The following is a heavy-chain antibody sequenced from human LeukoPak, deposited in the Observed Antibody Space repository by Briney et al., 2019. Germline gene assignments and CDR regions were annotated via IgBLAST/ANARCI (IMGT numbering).Heavy chain of an antibody. CDR2: IIPILGIS. V-gene: IGHV1-69*04. CDR3: ASDLGSGYYLEANLPKFQAFDI. CDR1: GGTFSSYA. D-gene: IGHD3-22*01. J-gene: IGHJ3*02. Sequence: AVKVSCKASGGTFSSYAISWVRPAPGQGLEWMGRIIPILGISNYAQKFQGRVTITADKSTSTAYMELSSLRSEDTAVYYCASDLGSGYYLEANLPKFQAFDIWGQGTMVTASS.